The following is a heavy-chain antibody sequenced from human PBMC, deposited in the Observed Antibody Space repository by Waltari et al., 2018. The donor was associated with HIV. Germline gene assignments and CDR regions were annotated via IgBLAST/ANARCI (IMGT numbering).Heavy chain of an antibody. V-gene: IGHV3-48*03. Sequence: DVQLVESGGELVQLGGSLRLLCPGPGIASYPNEMNWVRQAPGKGLEWIAYISSNGGSIHYADSVRGRFTIYRDNAKSSLYLQMNSLRGEDTAIYYCARDDLIVRRPFGSWGQGTMVTV. J-gene: IGHJ3*02. CDR1: GIASYPNE. CDR2: ISSNGGSI. CDR3: ARDDLIVRRPFGS. D-gene: IGHD3-16*02.